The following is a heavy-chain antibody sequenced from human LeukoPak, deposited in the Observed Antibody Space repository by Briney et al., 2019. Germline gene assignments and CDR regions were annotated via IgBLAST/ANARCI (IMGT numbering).Heavy chain of an antibody. Sequence: GGSLRLSCAASGFTFSSYWMSWVRQAPGKGLEWVANIKQDGSEKYYVDSVKGRFTISRDNAKNSLYLQMNSLRAEDTAVYYCARFPGSGGRRSVGDYYYYYMDVWGQGTLVTVSS. CDR3: ARFPGSGGRRSVGDYYYYYMDV. V-gene: IGHV3-7*01. D-gene: IGHD3-10*01. J-gene: IGHJ6*03. CDR1: GFTFSSYW. CDR2: IKQDGSEK.